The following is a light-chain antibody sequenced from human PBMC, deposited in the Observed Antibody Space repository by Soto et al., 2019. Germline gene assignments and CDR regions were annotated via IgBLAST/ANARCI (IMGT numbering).Light chain of an antibody. Sequence: QSVLTQPRSVSASPGQSVTISCTGTRSDVGGYNYVSWYQHHPGKAPKLMIYGVSERPSGVPDRFSGSKSGNTASLTISGLQAEDEADYYCCSYAGTPYVFGTGTKVHVL. CDR2: GVS. V-gene: IGLV2-11*01. J-gene: IGLJ1*01. CDR3: CSYAGTPYV. CDR1: RSDVGGYNY.